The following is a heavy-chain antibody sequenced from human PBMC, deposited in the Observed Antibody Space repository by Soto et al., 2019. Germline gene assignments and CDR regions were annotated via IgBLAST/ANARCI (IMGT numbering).Heavy chain of an antibody. J-gene: IGHJ6*02. V-gene: IGHV6-1*01. CDR2: TYYRSKWYN. D-gene: IGHD6-13*01. CDR3: ARDGYSSSWPPGVYYYYGMDV. CDR1: GDSVSSNSAA. Sequence: SQTLSLTCAISGDSVSSNSAAWNWIRQSPSRGLEWLGRTYYRSKWYNDYAVSVKSRITINPDTSKNQFSLQLNSVTPEDTAVYYCARDGYSSSWPPGVYYYYGMDVWGQGTTVTVS.